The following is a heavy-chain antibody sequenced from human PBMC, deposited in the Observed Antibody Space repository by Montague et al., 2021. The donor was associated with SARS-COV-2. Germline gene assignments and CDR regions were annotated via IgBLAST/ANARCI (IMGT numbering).Heavy chain of an antibody. CDR3: ARGIRVTMVRGVTIDY. Sequence: SLRLSGAASGFTFSRYSMNWVRQAPGKGLEWVSSISSSSSYIYYSDSVXCRFTISRDNAKNSLYLQMNSLRAEDTAVYYCARGIRVTMVRGVTIDYWGQGTLVTVSS. D-gene: IGHD3-10*01. J-gene: IGHJ4*02. CDR2: ISSSSSYI. V-gene: IGHV3-21*01. CDR1: GFTFSRYS.